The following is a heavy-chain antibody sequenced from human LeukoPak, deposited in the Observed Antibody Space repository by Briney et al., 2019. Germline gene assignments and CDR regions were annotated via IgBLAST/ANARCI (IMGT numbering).Heavy chain of an antibody. CDR1: GFTFTNFE. CDR2: ISSSGGTT. CDR3: ARVSANYFDY. J-gene: IGHJ4*02. Sequence: GGSLRLSCAASGFTFTNFEMNWVRQAPGKGLEWVSYISSSGGTTYYADSVRGRFTISRDNAKHSLYLQINSLRAEDTAVYYCARVSANYFDYWGQGTLVTVSS. D-gene: IGHD2-8*01. V-gene: IGHV3-48*03.